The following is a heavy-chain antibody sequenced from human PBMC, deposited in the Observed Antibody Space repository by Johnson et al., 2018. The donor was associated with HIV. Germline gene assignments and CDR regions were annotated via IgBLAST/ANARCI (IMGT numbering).Heavy chain of an antibody. D-gene: IGHD6-13*01. Sequence: QVQLVESGGGLVKPGGSLRLSCAASGFTFSDYYMSWIRQAPGKGLEWVSYISTSGSTIYYADSVKGLFTISRDNSKNTLYLQINSLRAEDTAVYYCATALGYDAFDIWGQGTMVTVSS. CDR1: GFTFSDYY. V-gene: IGHV3-11*04. CDR3: ATALGYDAFDI. J-gene: IGHJ3*02. CDR2: ISTSGSTI.